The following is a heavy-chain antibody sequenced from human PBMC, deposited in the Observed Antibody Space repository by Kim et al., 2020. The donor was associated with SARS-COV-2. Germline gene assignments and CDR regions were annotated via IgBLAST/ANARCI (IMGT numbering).Heavy chain of an antibody. CDR3: AITAAAGDDDAFDI. CDR2: ISSSSSYI. CDR1: GFTFSSYS. V-gene: IGHV3-21*01. J-gene: IGHJ3*02. D-gene: IGHD6-13*01. Sequence: GGSLRLSCAASGFTFSSYSMNWVRQAPGKGLEWVSSISSSSSYIYYADSVKGRFTISRDNAKNSLYLQMNSLRAEDTAVYYCAITAAAGDDDAFDIWGQGTMVTVSS.